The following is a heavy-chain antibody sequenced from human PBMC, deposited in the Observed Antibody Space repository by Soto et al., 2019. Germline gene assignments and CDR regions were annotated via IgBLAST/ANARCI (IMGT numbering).Heavy chain of an antibody. CDR1: GYTFTSYG. CDR2: ISGYNGNT. CDR3: ARDRHTISWHYQYGMDV. J-gene: IGHJ6*02. D-gene: IGHD6-13*01. Sequence: QVQLVQSGAEVKKPGASVKVSCKPSGYTFTSYGINWVRQAPGQGLEWMGWISGYNGNTKYAQKIQGRVTMTPDSPXSXXHMELRSPISDDTAVYYCARDRHTISWHYQYGMDVWGQGTAVTVSS. V-gene: IGHV1-18*01.